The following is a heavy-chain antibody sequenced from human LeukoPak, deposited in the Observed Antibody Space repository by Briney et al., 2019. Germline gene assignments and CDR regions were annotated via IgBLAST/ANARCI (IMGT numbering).Heavy chain of an antibody. CDR3: ARASVLGPNTDF. D-gene: IGHD2-2*01. J-gene: IGHJ4*02. CDR2: IEQDGSEK. Sequence: PGGSLRLSCAASGFRFREYWMSWVRQTPGKGLEWVASIEQDGSEKNYVDSVEGRFTISRDNAKNSLYLQMNNLRADDTAVYYCARASVLGPNTDFWGQGTLVTVSS. V-gene: IGHV3-7*01. CDR1: GFRFREYW.